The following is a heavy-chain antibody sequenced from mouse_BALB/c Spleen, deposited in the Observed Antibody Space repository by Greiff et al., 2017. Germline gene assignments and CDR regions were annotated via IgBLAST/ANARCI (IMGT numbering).Heavy chain of an antibody. J-gene: IGHJ4*01. CDR1: GFTFSSFG. D-gene: IGHD1-1*02. CDR3: ARDGNYAMDY. V-gene: IGHV5-6-3*01. Sequence: EVMLVESGGGLVQPGGSRKLSCAASGFTFSSFGMHWVRQAPEKGLEWVATINSNGGSTYYPDSVKGRFTISRDNAKNTLYLQMSSLKSEDTAMYYCARDGNYAMDYWGQGTSVTVSS. CDR2: INSNGGST.